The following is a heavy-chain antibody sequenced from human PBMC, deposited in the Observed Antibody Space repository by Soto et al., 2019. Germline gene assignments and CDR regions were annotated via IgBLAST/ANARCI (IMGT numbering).Heavy chain of an antibody. J-gene: IGHJ3*02. V-gene: IGHV4-30-4*08. Sequence: PSETLSLTCTVSGGSISSGDYYWSWIRQPPGKGLEWIGYVYYSGSTYYNPSLKSRVTISVDTSKNQFSLKLSSVTAADTAVYYCARVRATVVTPGSSAFDIWGQGTMVTVSS. CDR3: ARVRATVVTPGSSAFDI. CDR1: GGSISSGDYY. CDR2: VYYSGST. D-gene: IGHD3-10*01.